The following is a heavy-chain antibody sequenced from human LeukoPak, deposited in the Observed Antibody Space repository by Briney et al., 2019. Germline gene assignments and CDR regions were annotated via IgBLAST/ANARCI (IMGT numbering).Heavy chain of an antibody. V-gene: IGHV3-23*01. CDR3: SKDLTTRSIGYFDY. CDR1: EFAFSLYA. D-gene: IGHD1-1*01. J-gene: IGHJ4*02. Sequence: GGSLRLSCAASEFAFSLYAMNWVRQAPGEGPEWVSSISGSGAGIRYADSVKGRFTISRDNSQNTLYLRMNSLRVEDTAIYYCSKDLTTRSIGYFDYWGQGTLVTVSS. CDR2: ISGSGAGI.